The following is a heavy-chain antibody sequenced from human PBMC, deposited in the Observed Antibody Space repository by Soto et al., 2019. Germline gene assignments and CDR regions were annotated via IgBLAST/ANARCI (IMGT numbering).Heavy chain of an antibody. CDR2: IYYSGST. D-gene: IGHD2-21*02. CDR3: ARGGYCGGDCYGFDY. V-gene: IGHV4-59*01. Sequence: SETLSLTCTVSGGSISSYYWSWIRQPPGKGLEWIGYIYYSGSTNYNPSLKSRVTISVDTSKNQFSLKLSSVTAADTAVYYCARGGYCGGDCYGFDYWGQGTLVTVSS. CDR1: GGSISSYY. J-gene: IGHJ4*02.